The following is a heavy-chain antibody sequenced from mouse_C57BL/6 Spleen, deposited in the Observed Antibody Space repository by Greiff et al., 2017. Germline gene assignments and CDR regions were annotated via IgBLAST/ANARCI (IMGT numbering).Heavy chain of an antibody. Sequence: DVKLQESGPGLVKPSQSLSLTCSVTGYSITSGYYWNWIRQFPGNKLEWMGYISYDGSNNYNPSLKNRISITRDTSKNQFFLKLNSVTTEDTATYYCARDGNYVDYWGQGTTLTVSS. D-gene: IGHD1-1*02. CDR3: ARDGNYVDY. J-gene: IGHJ2*01. CDR2: ISYDGSN. V-gene: IGHV3-6*01. CDR1: GYSITSGYY.